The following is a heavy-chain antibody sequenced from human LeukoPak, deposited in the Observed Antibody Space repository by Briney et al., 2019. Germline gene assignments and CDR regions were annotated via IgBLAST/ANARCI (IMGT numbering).Heavy chain of an antibody. Sequence: GGSLRLSCAASGFTFSSYGMHWVRQAPGKGLEWVTFIRYDGSNKYYADSVKGRFTISRDNSKNTLYLQMNSLRAEDTAVYYCAKGFSGGILTGYPDYWGQRTLVTVSS. J-gene: IGHJ4*02. CDR1: GFTFSSYG. D-gene: IGHD3-9*01. V-gene: IGHV3-30*02. CDR3: AKGFSGGILTGYPDY. CDR2: IRYDGSNK.